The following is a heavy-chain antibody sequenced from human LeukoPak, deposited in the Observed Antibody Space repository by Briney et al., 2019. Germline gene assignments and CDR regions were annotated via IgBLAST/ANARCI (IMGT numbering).Heavy chain of an antibody. J-gene: IGHJ4*02. CDR3: ARNKPRGYSSGGDFDY. CDR1: GGSISSYY. D-gene: IGHD3-22*01. CDR2: IYTSGST. Sequence: SETLSLTCTVSGGSISSYYWSWIRQPAGKGLEWIGLIYTSGSTNYNPSLKSRVTMSVDTSKNQFSLKLSSVTAADTAVYYCARNKPRGYSSGGDFDYWGQGTLVTVSS. V-gene: IGHV4-4*07.